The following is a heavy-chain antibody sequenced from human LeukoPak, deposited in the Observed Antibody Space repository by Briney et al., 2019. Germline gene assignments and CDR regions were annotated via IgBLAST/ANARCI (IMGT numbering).Heavy chain of an antibody. D-gene: IGHD5-18*01. V-gene: IGHV1-69*01. CDR3: ARASSDDTAMATPFAY. J-gene: IGHJ4*02. CDR2: ITPIFGTA. CDR1: GGTFSNYA. Sequence: GSSVKVSCKAPGGTFSNYAINWVRQAPGQGLEWMGGITPIFGTANYLQKFQGRVTITADESTRTAYMELSRLRSEDTAIYYCARASSDDTAMATPFAYWGQGTLVTVSS.